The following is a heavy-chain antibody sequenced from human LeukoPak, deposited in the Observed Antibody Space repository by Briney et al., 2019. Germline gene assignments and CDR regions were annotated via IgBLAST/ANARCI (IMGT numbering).Heavy chain of an antibody. CDR2: IYYSGST. Sequence: PSETLSLTCTVSGDSISGYYWNWIRQPPGKGLEWIGYIYYSGSTNYNPSLKSRVTISVDTSKNQFSLKLSSVTAADTAVYYCARPHYYDSNGPFYIWGQGTMVTVSS. CDR3: ARPHYYDSNGPFYI. D-gene: IGHD3-22*01. V-gene: IGHV4-59*01. J-gene: IGHJ3*02. CDR1: GDSISGYY.